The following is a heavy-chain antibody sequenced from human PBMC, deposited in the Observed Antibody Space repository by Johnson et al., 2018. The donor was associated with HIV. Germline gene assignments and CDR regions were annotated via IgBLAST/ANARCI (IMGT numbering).Heavy chain of an antibody. CDR1: GFTFDDYG. J-gene: IGHJ3*02. CDR2: INWNGGNT. V-gene: IGHV3-20*04. CDR3: ARSDYDSSGHAFYI. D-gene: IGHD3-22*01. Sequence: VQLVESGGGLVQPGGSLRLSCAPSGFTFDDYGMSWVRQAPGKGLEWVSGINWNGGNTSYADSVKGRFTISRYNAKNSLYLQMNSLRDGDTAVYYCARSDYDSSGHAFYIWGQGTMVTVSS.